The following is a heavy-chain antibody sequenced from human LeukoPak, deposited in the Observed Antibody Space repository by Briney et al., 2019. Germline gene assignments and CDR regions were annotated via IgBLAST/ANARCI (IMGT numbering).Heavy chain of an antibody. J-gene: IGHJ4*02. V-gene: IGHV4-59*11. CDR1: GGPIDRHY. D-gene: IGHD6-13*01. Sequence: PSETLSLTCTVSGGPIDRHYWSWIRQPPGKGLEWIGYAFYPGSTNYNPSLKSRVTMSLDTSRDQFSLRLTSVTAADTAIYYCASRPAGSTWYGVFDYWGQGTLVTVSS. CDR3: ASRPAGSTWYGVFDY. CDR2: AFYPGST.